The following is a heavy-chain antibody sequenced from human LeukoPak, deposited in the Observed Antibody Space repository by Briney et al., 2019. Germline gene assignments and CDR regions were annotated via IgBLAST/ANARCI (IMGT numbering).Heavy chain of an antibody. J-gene: IGHJ4*02. CDR2: IYYSGST. D-gene: IGHD6-13*01. V-gene: IGHV4-59*01. CDR3: ARGWDSSSWYDY. Sequence: PSETLSLTCTVSGGSISSYYWSWIRQPPGKGLECVGYIYYSGSTNYNPSLKSRVTISVDTSKNQFSLKLSSVTAADTAVYYCARGWDSSSWYDYWGQGTLVTVSS. CDR1: GGSISSYY.